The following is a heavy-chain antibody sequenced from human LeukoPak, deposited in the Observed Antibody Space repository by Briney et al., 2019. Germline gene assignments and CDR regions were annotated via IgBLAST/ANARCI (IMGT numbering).Heavy chain of an antibody. CDR3: ARVGEDCTNGVCYLAGYYFDY. CDR1: GFTFSSYS. CDR2: ISSSSSTI. Sequence: GGSLRLSGAASGFTFSSYSMNWVRQAPGKGLEWVSYISSSSSTIYYADSVKGRFTISRDNAKNSLYLQMNSLRAEDTAVYYCARVGEDCTNGVCYLAGYYFDYWGQGTLVTVSS. V-gene: IGHV3-48*01. J-gene: IGHJ4*02. D-gene: IGHD2-8*01.